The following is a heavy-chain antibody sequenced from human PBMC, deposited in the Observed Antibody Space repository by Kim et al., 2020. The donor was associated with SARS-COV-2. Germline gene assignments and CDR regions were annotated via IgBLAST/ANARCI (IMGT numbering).Heavy chain of an antibody. CDR3: ASLDLQHDRPSWVRWLDP. J-gene: IGHJ5*02. D-gene: IGHD1-7*01. Sequence: SETLSLTCTVSGGSITNNNLYWAWVRQPPGKGLEWVGTIYHSGTTYYNTPLERRVTMSVDMSKNQFSLRLTSVTAADTAVYFCASLDLQHDRPSWVRWLDPGRQRIVVSVSS. CDR2: IYHSGTT. V-gene: IGHV4-39*01. CDR1: GGSITNNNLY.